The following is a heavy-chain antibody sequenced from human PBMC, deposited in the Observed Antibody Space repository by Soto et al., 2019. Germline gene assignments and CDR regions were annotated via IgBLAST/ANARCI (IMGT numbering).Heavy chain of an antibody. J-gene: IGHJ5*02. V-gene: IGHV3-73*02. Sequence: EVQLVESGGGLVQPGGSLKLSCAASGFTFSGSAMHWVRQASGKGLEWVGRIRSKANSYSTAYAASVKGRFTISRDDSKNTAYLQMNSLKTEDTAVYYCTRQPATYNWFDPWGQGTLVTVSS. CDR3: TRQPATYNWFDP. CDR1: GFTFSGSA. CDR2: IRSKANSYST.